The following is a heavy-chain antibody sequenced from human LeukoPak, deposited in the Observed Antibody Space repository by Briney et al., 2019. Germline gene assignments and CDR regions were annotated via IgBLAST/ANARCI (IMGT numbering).Heavy chain of an antibody. V-gene: IGHV3-30-3*01. J-gene: IGHJ3*02. CDR3: ARDLISNVPWNTQSISGLFEAFDI. CDR2: ISYDGIKK. CDR1: GFPFSTYA. Sequence: PGESLRLSCSASGFPFSTYAMHWVRQAPGKGLEWVAVISYDGIKKYYADSVKGRFSISRDNSKNTLYLQMNSLRAEDTAVYYCARDLISNVPWNTQSISGLFEAFDIWGQGTMVTVSS. D-gene: IGHD2-21*01.